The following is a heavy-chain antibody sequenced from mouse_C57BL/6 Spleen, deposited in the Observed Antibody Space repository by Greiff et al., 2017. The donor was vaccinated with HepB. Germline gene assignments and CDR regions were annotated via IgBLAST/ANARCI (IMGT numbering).Heavy chain of an antibody. Sequence: EVHLVESGGGLVKPGGSLKLSCAASGFTFSDYGMHWVRQAPEKGLEWVAYISSGSSTIYYADTVKGRFTISRDNAKNTLFLQMTSLRSEDTAMYYCARGNDGYLDYWGQGTTLTVSS. CDR3: ARGNDGYLDY. J-gene: IGHJ2*01. V-gene: IGHV5-17*01. CDR1: GFTFSDYG. CDR2: ISSGSSTI. D-gene: IGHD2-3*01.